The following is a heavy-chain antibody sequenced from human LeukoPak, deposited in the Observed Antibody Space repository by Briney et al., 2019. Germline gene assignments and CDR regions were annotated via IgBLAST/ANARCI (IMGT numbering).Heavy chain of an antibody. D-gene: IGHD2-21*01. CDR3: ASAVRVNGAFDI. J-gene: IGHJ3*02. Sequence: SETLSLTCTVSGGSISSYYWSWIRQPPGKGLEWIGNIYCSGSTNYNPSLKSRVTISVDTSKNQFSLKLSSVTAADTAVYYCASAVRVNGAFDIWGQGTMVTVSS. V-gene: IGHV4-59*08. CDR2: IYCSGST. CDR1: GGSISSYY.